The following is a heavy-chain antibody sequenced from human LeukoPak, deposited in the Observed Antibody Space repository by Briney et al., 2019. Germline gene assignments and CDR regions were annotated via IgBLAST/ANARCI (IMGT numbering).Heavy chain of an antibody. CDR3: TRGVRITIFGVVTNYYYMDV. Sequence: ASVKVSCKDAGSTFTSYDINWVRQATGQGLEWMGWMNPDSRNKGYAQKFQARVTMTRNTSISTAYMELSSLRSDDSAVYYCTRGVRITIFGVVTNYYYMDVWGEGTTVTVSS. CDR2: MNPDSRNK. J-gene: IGHJ6*03. V-gene: IGHV1-8*01. D-gene: IGHD3-3*01. CDR1: GSTFTSYD.